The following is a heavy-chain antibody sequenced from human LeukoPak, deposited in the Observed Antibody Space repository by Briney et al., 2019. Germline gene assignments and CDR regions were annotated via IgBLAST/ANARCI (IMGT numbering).Heavy chain of an antibody. D-gene: IGHD6-19*01. V-gene: IGHV3-23*01. CDR1: GFTFATYS. CDR2: IFGGASKI. CDR3: VKDRVPASGWSFNV. J-gene: IGHJ3*01. Sequence: GGSLRLSCTTSGFTFATYSMSWVRQAPGQGLEWVASIFGGASKIYHADSVKGRFTVSRDNSKNTLYLQMNGLRVEDTALYYCVKDRVPASGWSFNVWGRGTMVTVSA.